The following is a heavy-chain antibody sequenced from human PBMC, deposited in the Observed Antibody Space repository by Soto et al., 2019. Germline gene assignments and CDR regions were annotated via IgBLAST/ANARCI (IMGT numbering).Heavy chain of an antibody. CDR2: IIPIFGTA. CDR3: EARLQWLVEPDY. J-gene: IGHJ4*02. Sequence: QVQLVQSGAEVKKPGSSVKVSCKASGGTFSSYAISWVRQAPGQGLEWMGGIIPIFGTANYAQKFQGRVTITADESTSTAYMELSTLRSADTAVYYCEARLQWLVEPDYWGQGTLVTVSS. CDR1: GGTFSSYA. D-gene: IGHD6-19*01. V-gene: IGHV1-69*01.